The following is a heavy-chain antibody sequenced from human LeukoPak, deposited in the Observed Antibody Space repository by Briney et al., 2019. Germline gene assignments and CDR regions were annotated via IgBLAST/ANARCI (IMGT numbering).Heavy chain of an antibody. CDR1: GFTLSSYW. J-gene: IGHJ4*02. Sequence: GGSLRLSCAASGFTLSSYWMSWVRQAPGKGLEWVANIKQDGSEKYYVDSVKGRFTISRDNAKNSLYLQMNSLRTEDTAVYYCAREHRVAGHDYWGQGTLVTVSS. V-gene: IGHV3-7*01. CDR2: IKQDGSEK. CDR3: AREHRVAGHDY. D-gene: IGHD3-3*01.